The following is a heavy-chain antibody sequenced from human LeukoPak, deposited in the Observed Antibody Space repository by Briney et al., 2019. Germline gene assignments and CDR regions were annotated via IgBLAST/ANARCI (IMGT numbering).Heavy chain of an antibody. Sequence: SETLSLTCAVYGGSFSNYYWSWIRQPPGKGLEWIGYIYYSGSTYYNPSLKSRVTISVDTSKNQFSLKLSSVTAADTAVYYCARDMAWTQFYWYFDLWGRGTLVTVSS. CDR3: ARDMAWTQFYWYFDL. CDR2: IYYSGST. D-gene: IGHD5-24*01. CDR1: GGSFSNYY. J-gene: IGHJ2*01. V-gene: IGHV4-59*06.